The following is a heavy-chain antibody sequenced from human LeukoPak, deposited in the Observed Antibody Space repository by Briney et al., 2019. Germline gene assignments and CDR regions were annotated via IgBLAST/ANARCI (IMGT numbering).Heavy chain of an antibody. Sequence: ASVTVSCKGSGYTFTGYYMHWVRQAPGQGLEWMGWINPKSGATNFEQKFQGRVTMTRDTSISTAYMELSRLRSDDTAVYYCARVMHAASPGITGPDDPFEIWGQGTMVSVSA. CDR3: ARVMHAASPGITGPDDPFEI. V-gene: IGHV1-2*02. D-gene: IGHD6-13*01. CDR1: GYTFTGYY. CDR2: INPKSGAT. J-gene: IGHJ3*02.